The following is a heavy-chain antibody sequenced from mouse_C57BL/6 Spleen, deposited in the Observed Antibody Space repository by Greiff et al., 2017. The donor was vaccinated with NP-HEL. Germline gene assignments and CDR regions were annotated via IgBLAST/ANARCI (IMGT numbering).Heavy chain of an antibody. J-gene: IGHJ4*01. CDR3: AREGGSSYYAMDY. V-gene: IGHV5-16*01. CDR2: INYDGSST. Sequence: DVKLVESEGGLVQPGSSMKLSCTASGFTFSDYYMAWVRQVPEKGLEWVANINYDGSSTYYLDSLKSRFIISRDNAKNILYLQMSSLKSEDTATYYCAREGGSSYYAMDYWGQGTSVTVSS. CDR1: GFTFSDYY. D-gene: IGHD1-1*01.